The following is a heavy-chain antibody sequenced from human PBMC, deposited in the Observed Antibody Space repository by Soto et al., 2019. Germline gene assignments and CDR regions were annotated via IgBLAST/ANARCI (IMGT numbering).Heavy chain of an antibody. J-gene: IGHJ4*02. CDR2: IKSKTDGGTT. CDR1: GFTFINAW. CDR3: TTDIMWSGYYFFPANY. V-gene: IGHV3-15*07. D-gene: IGHD3-3*01. Sequence: GGSLRLSCAASGFTFINAWMNWVRQAPWKGLEWVGRIKSKTDGGTTDYAAPVKGRFTISRDDSKNTLYLQMNSLKTEDTAVYYCTTDIMWSGYYFFPANYWGQGTLVTVSS.